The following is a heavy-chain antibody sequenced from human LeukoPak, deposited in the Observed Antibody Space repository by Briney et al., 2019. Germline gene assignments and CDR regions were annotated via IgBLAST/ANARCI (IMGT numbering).Heavy chain of an antibody. CDR1: GGSISSYY. Sequence: SETLSLTCTVSGGSISSYYWSWIRQPPGKGLEWIGYIYYSGSTNYNPSLKGRVTISVDTSKNQFSLKLSSVTAADTAVYYCARDSARDYFDYWGQGTLVTVSS. CDR3: ARDSARDYFDY. CDR2: IYYSGST. J-gene: IGHJ4*02. V-gene: IGHV4-59*12.